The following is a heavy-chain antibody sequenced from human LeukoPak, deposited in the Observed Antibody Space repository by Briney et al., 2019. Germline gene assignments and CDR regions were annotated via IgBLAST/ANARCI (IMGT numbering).Heavy chain of an antibody. CDR3: ARGPRSAVTMNPYGVDV. J-gene: IGHJ6*02. V-gene: IGHV4-61*01. D-gene: IGHD4-17*01. Sequence: SETLSLTCTVSGGSVSTGNYYWSWIRQPPGKGLEWIGHMYYSGSANYNPSLKSRVTISVDTSKNQFSLNLTSVTAADTAVYYCARGPRSAVTMNPYGVDVWGQGTTVTVSS. CDR2: MYYSGSA. CDR1: GGSVSTGNYY.